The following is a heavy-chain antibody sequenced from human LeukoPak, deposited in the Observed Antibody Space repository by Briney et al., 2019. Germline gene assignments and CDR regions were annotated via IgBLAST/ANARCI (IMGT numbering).Heavy chain of an antibody. J-gene: IGHJ6*02. D-gene: IGHD2-2*01. CDR3: ARDQGYCSSTSCYATIYYYYGMDV. V-gene: IGHV1-69*05. CDR2: IIPIFGTA. CDR1: GGTFSSYA. Sequence: GASMKVSCKASGGTFSSYAISWVRQAPGQGLEWMGGIIPIFGTANYAQKFQGRVTITTDESTSTAYMELSSLRSEDTAVYYCARDQGYCSSTSCYATIYYYYGMDVWGQGITVTVSS.